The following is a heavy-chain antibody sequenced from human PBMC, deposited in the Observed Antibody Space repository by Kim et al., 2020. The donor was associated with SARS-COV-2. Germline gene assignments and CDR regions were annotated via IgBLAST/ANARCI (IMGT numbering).Heavy chain of an antibody. CDR2: IWYDGSNK. D-gene: IGHD1-26*01. Sequence: GGSLRPSCAASGFTFSSYGMHWVRQAPGKGLEWVAVIWYDGSNKYYADSVKGRFTISRDNSKNTLYLQMNSLRAEDTAVYYCARGTEWELLTFGWGQGTLVTVSS. V-gene: IGHV3-33*01. CDR1: GFTFSSYG. CDR3: ARGTEWELLTFG. J-gene: IGHJ4*02.